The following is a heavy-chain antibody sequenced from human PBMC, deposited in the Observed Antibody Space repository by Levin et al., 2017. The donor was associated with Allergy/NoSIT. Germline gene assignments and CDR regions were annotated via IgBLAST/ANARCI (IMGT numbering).Heavy chain of an antibody. CDR2: IYYSGST. Sequence: SQTLSLTCTVSGGSISSSSYYWGWIRQPPGKGLEWIGSIYYSGSTYYNPSLKSRVTISVDTSKNQFSLKLSSVTAADTAVYYCARTNPRGYYYYGMDVWGQGTTVTVSS. CDR3: ARTNPRGYYYYGMDV. CDR1: GGSISSSSYY. D-gene: IGHD1-14*01. V-gene: IGHV4-39*01. J-gene: IGHJ6*02.